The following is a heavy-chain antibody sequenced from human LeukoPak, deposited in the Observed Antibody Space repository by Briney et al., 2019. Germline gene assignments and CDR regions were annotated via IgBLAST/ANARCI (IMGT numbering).Heavy chain of an antibody. CDR1: GFTFGNYA. J-gene: IGHJ4*02. CDR3: AKAPVTSCRGAFCYPFDY. V-gene: IGHV3-23*01. CDR2: ISGSGDIT. D-gene: IGHD2-15*01. Sequence: GGSLRLSCAASGFTFGNYAMIWIRQSPGKGLEWVSVISGSGDITNDADSVTGRFTISRDNSKDTLYLHMNSLRAEDAAVYYCAKAPVTSCRGAFCYPFDYWGQGTLVTVSS.